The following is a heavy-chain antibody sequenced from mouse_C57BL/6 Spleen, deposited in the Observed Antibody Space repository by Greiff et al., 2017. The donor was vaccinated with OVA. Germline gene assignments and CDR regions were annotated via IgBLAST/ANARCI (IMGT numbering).Heavy chain of an antibody. Sequence: QVQLQQSGPGLVKPGASVKISCTASGFAFSSSWMNWVQQRPGKGLEWIGRIYSGDGDTNYIGTFKGRSILSTDNSSSTGYMQLSSLTSEDSAVYFCERDYDEGVFDYWGKGTTLTVSS. V-gene: IGHV1-82*01. CDR3: ERDYDEGVFDY. J-gene: IGHJ2*01. D-gene: IGHD2-4*01. CDR2: IYSGDGDT. CDR1: GFAFSSSW.